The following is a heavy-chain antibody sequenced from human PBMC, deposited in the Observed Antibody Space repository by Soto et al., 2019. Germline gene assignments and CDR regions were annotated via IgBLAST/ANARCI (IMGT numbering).Heavy chain of an antibody. J-gene: IGHJ6*04. CDR2: LSGSSLNT. CDR3: TNQLFISSRKTPEDV. V-gene: IGHV3-23*01. D-gene: IGHD2-15*01. CDR1: VFTFSSYD. Sequence: GGALSRSCDASVFTFSSYDITWVRQDPGRGLEWVSALSGSSLNTYYADSVKGRFTISRDNSKNTMYLEMNSLRVDDTAVYYCTNQLFISSRKTPEDVWGKGTPVTVSS.